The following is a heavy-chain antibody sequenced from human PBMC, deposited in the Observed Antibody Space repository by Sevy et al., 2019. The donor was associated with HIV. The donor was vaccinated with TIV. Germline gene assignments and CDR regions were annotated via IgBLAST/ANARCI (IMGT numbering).Heavy chain of an antibody. CDR3: VRAMAGDGSF. V-gene: IGHV3-7*01. Sequence: GGSLRLSCAASGFTLNNYWMNWVRQAPGKGLEWVANIKQDGSVKYYVDSVKGRFTISRDNARNLVFLQMHSLRVEDTALYYCVRAMAGDGSFWGQGTLVTVSS. J-gene: IGHJ4*02. CDR2: IKQDGSVK. D-gene: IGHD6-19*01. CDR1: GFTLNNYW.